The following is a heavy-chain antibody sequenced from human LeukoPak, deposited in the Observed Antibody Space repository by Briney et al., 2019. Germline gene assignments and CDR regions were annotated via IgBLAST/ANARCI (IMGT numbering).Heavy chain of an antibody. CDR1: GGSISSSTYY. D-gene: IGHD1-26*01. CDR3: ARGVVGATVDY. CDR2: VYYTRST. Sequence: SETLSLTCTVSGGSISSSTYYWSWIRQPPGKGLEWVGSVYYTRSTYYNPSLKSRVTISVDTSKNQFSLKLTSVTASDTAVYYCARGVVGATVDYWGQGTLVTVSS. J-gene: IGHJ4*02. V-gene: IGHV4-39*01.